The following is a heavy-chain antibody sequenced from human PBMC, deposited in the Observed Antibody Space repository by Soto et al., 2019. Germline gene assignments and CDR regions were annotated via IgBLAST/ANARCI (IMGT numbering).Heavy chain of an antibody. D-gene: IGHD3-22*01. J-gene: IGHJ2*01. CDR1: GFSLETSGIG. CDR2: IYWDDDK. CDR3: AHSLYHCDNSGRYTYWYFDL. V-gene: IGHV2-5*02. Sequence: QITLKESGPTLVKPTQTLTLTCTFSGFSLETSGIGMTWIRQPPGKALEWLALIYWDDDKRYSPSLKNRLTITKDTSKNQVVLTLTNVDPVDTATYYCAHSLYHCDNSGRYTYWYFDLWGRGTLVTVSS.